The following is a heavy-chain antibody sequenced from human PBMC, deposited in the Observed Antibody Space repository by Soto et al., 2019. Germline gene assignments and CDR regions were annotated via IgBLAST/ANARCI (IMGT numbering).Heavy chain of an antibody. D-gene: IGHD2-15*01. CDR2: VNPSNGGT. V-gene: IGHV1-2*02. CDR1: GYTFSDHY. J-gene: IGHJ4*02. Sequence: ASVKVSCKASGYTFSDHYINWVRQAPGQGLEWMGWVNPSNGGTRFAQKFQGRVTMTWDTSISTAYMDLSRLRSDDTAVFYCATGAVEGLREFDHWGQGTLVTVSS. CDR3: ATGAVEGLREFDH.